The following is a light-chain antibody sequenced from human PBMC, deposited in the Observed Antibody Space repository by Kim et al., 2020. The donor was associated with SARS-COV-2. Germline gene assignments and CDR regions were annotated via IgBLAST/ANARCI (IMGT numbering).Light chain of an antibody. J-gene: IGKJ2*02. Sequence: EIVLTQSPGTLSLSPGERATLSCRASQSVSSNYLAWYQQKPGQAPRLLIYGASSRVTGIPDRFSGSGSGTEFTLTISRLEPEDFAVYYCQQYDNTPLCTLGQGTKLEI. CDR2: GAS. CDR1: QSVSSNY. V-gene: IGKV3-20*01. CDR3: QQYDNTPLCT.